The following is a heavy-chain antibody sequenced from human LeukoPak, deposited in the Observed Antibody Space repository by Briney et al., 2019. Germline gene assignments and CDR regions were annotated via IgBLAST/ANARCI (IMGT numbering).Heavy chain of an antibody. CDR1: EFIVRSNY. J-gene: IGHJ4*02. CDR3: ARGGFVAY. CDR2: IYSGGST. Sequence: GGSLRLSCAASEFIVRSNYMSWVRQAPGKGLEWVSVIYSGGSTYYADSVKGRFTISRDNSKNTLYLQMNSLRAEDTAVYYCARGGFVAYWGQGTLVTVSS. V-gene: IGHV3-53*01. D-gene: IGHD3-16*01.